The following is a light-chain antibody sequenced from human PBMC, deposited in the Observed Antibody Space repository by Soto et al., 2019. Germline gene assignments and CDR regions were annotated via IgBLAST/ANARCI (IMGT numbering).Light chain of an antibody. CDR1: QSVSSSY. V-gene: IGKV3-20*01. Sequence: EIVLTQSPGTLSFSPGERATLSCRASQSVSSSYLAWYQQKPGQAPRLLIYGASSRATGIPDRFSGSGSGTDFTLTISRLEPEDFAVYYCQPYGSSPPWTFGQGTKVEI. CDR2: GAS. CDR3: QPYGSSPPWT. J-gene: IGKJ1*01.